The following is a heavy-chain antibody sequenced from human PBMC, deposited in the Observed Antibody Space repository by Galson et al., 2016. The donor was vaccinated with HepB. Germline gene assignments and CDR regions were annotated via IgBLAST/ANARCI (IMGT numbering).Heavy chain of an antibody. CDR2: ISNDGSNK. CDR3: ARFIASPWNDYYYYGMDV. V-gene: IGHV3-30-3*01. Sequence: SLRLSCADPGFIFRSYAMNWVRQAPGKGPEWLAVISNDGSNKYFADSVKGRFTISRDNSKNRLYLQMNSLRAEDTAVYYCARFIASPWNDYYYYGMDVWGKGTTVTVSS. CDR1: GFIFRSYA. D-gene: IGHD1-1*01. J-gene: IGHJ6*04.